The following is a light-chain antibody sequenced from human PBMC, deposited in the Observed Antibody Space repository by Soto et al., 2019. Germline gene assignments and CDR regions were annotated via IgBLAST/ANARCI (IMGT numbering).Light chain of an antibody. CDR2: GTS. V-gene: IGKV3-15*01. CDR3: QQYNKWPPWT. CDR1: QSVSMS. J-gene: IGKJ1*01. Sequence: EIVVTQSPATLSVSPGERATLSCRASQSVSMSLAWYQQKPGQAPRLLIYGTSTRATGIPARFSGSGSGTEFTLTISSLQSEDFAVYYCQQYNKWPPWTLGHGTKVEIK.